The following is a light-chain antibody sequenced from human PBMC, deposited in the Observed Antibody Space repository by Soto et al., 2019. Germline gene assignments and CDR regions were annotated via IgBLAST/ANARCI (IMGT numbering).Light chain of an antibody. Sequence: EIVVTQAPGILSVSPGDRATLSCRASQSISTILAWYQQKPGQAPTLVIYAASTRATGIPARFTGSGSGTDFTLTISSLQSEDFAVYYCQEYSKWPLFTFGPGTRVDIK. V-gene: IGKV3-15*01. CDR1: QSISTI. CDR2: AAS. J-gene: IGKJ3*01. CDR3: QEYSKWPLFT.